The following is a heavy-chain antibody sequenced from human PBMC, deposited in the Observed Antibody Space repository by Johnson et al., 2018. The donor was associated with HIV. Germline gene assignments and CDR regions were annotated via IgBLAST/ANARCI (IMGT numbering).Heavy chain of an antibody. J-gene: IGHJ3*02. CDR3: ARRCSCSSGSHGAFDI. D-gene: IGHD6-25*01. CDR1: GFIFSDYY. CDR2: ISSSGATI. V-gene: IGHV3-11*04. Sequence: QMQLVESGGGLVKPGESLRLSCAASGFIFSDYYMSWIRQAPGKGLEWVSYISSSGATIYYADSVKGRFTISRDNSKNSMYLQMNSLRAEDTAIYYCARRCSCSSGSHGAFDIWGQGTVVTVSS.